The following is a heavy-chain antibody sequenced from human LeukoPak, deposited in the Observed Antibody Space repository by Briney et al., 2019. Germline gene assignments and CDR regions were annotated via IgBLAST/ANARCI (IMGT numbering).Heavy chain of an antibody. J-gene: IGHJ4*02. CDR2: IRYDGSNK. D-gene: IGHD3-22*01. Sequence: GGSLRLSCAASGFTFSSYGMHWVRQAPGKGLEWVAFIRYDGSNKYYADSVKGRFTISRDNSKNTLYLQMNSLRAEDTAVYYCAEDPSHYYDSSGAFDYWGQGTLVTVSS. CDR1: GFTFSSYG. CDR3: AEDPSHYYDSSGAFDY. V-gene: IGHV3-30*02.